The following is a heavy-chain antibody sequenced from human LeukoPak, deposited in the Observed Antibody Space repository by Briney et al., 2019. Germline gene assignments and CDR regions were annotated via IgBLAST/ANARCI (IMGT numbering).Heavy chain of an antibody. CDR1: GGSISSYY. D-gene: IGHD3-22*01. CDR3: ARGVPYTMIVEW. CDR2: IYYSGST. J-gene: IGHJ4*02. V-gene: IGHV4-59*08. Sequence: SETLSLTCTVSGGSISSYYWSWIRQPPGKGLEWIGYIYYSGSTNYNPSLKSRVTISVDTSKNQFSLKLSSVTAADTAVYYCARGVPYTMIVEWWGQGTLVTVSS.